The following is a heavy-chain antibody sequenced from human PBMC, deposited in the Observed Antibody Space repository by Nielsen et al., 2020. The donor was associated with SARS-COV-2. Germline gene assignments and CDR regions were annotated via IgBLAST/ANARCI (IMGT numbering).Heavy chain of an antibody. J-gene: IGHJ6*03. Sequence: ASVKVSCKASGYTFTSYYMHWVRQAPGQGLEWMGIINPSGGSTSYAQKFQGRVTMTRDTSTSTVYMELSRLRSDDTAVYYCARGPLVPNYYYYYMDVWGKGTTVTVSS. CDR1: GYTFTSYY. D-gene: IGHD6-6*01. CDR2: INPSGGST. V-gene: IGHV1-46*01. CDR3: ARGPLVPNYYYYYMDV.